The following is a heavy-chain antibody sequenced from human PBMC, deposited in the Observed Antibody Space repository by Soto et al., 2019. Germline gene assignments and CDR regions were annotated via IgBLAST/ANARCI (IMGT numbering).Heavy chain of an antibody. CDR1: GGSISSSSYY. CDR3: ARQGAATHYSWFDP. J-gene: IGHJ5*02. D-gene: IGHD2-15*01. Sequence: ETLSLTCTVSGGSISSSSYYWGWIRQPPGKGLEWIGSIYYSGSTYYNPSLKSRVTISVDTSKNQFSLKLSSVTAADTAVYYCARQGAATHYSWFDPWGQGTLVTVSS. CDR2: IYYSGST. V-gene: IGHV4-39*01.